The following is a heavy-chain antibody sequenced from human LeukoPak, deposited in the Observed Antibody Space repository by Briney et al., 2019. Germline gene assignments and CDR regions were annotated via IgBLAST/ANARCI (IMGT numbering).Heavy chain of an antibody. CDR1: GLTFDKTW. J-gene: IGHJ6*02. CDR2: IKNDGITT. D-gene: IGHD3-9*01. Sequence: GGSLRLSCAASGLTFDKTWMHWIRQAPGKGLVWVSRIKNDGITTTYADSVKGRFTISRDNAKNSLYLQMNSLRAEDTAVYYCARATYYDILTGSMYYGMDVWGQGTTVTVSS. CDR3: ARATYYDILTGSMYYGMDV. V-gene: IGHV3-74*01.